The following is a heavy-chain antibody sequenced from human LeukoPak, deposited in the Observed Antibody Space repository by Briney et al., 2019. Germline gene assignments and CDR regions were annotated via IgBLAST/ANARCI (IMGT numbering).Heavy chain of an antibody. D-gene: IGHD2-15*01. V-gene: IGHV4-59*08. J-gene: IGHJ6*02. CDR2: IYYSGST. Sequence: SETLSLTRTVSGGSISSYYWSWIRQPPGKGLEWIGYIYYSGSTNYNPSLKSRVTISVDTSKNQFSLKLSSVTAADTAVYYCARYRQCSGGSCYYYSMDAWGQGTTVTVYS. CDR3: ARYRQCSGGSCYYYSMDA. CDR1: GGSISSYY.